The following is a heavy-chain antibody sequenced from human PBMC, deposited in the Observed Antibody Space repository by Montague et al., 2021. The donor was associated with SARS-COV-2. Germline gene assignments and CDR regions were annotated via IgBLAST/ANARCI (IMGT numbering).Heavy chain of an antibody. CDR3: ARAATITMIVVVIDAFDI. CDR2: IYYSRST. D-gene: IGHD3-22*01. V-gene: IGHV4-31*03. CDR1: GGSISSGGYY. Sequence: TLSLTCTVSGGSISSGGYYWSWIRQHPGKGLEWIGYIYYSRSTYYNPSLKSRVTISVDTSKNQFSLKLSSVTAADTAVYYCARAATITMIVVVIDAFDIWGQGTMVTVSS. J-gene: IGHJ3*02.